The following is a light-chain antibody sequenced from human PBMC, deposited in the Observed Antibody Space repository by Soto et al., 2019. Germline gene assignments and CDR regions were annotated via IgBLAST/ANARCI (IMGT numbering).Light chain of an antibody. CDR3: SSYTSSSSVI. V-gene: IGLV2-14*01. J-gene: IGLJ2*01. CDR2: DVK. CDR1: SSDVGAYDY. Sequence: QSALTQPASVSGSPGQSIAISCTGTSSDVGAYDYVSWYQQHPGKAPKLMIYDVKYRPSGVSNRFSGSKSGNSASLTISGLQAEDEADYYCSSYTSSSSVIFGGGTKVTV.